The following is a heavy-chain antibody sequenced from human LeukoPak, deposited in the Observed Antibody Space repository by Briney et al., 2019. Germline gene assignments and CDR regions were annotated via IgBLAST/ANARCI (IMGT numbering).Heavy chain of an antibody. CDR1: GGSISTTSYY. J-gene: IGHJ4*02. CDR3: ASAVRYSSVQTGANFDY. D-gene: IGHD6-25*01. V-gene: IGHV4-39*07. CDR2: IYYIGTT. Sequence: ASETLSLTCTVSGGSISTTSYYWAWIRQPPGKGLEWIGTIYYIGTTNYNASLKSRVSMSVDTSKNQFSLKVTSLTAADTAVYFCASAVRYSSVQTGANFDYWGQGTLVTVSS.